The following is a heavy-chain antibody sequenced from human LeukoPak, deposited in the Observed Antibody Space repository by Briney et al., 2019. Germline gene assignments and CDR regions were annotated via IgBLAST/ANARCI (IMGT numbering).Heavy chain of an antibody. J-gene: IGHJ4*02. D-gene: IGHD3-10*01. CDR3: AKDDAWIRFGE. CDR1: GFTFSHYY. Sequence: GGSLRLSCAASGFTFSHYYMSWIRQAPGKALEWVSYITNTGSTKYYADSVKGRFTISRDNSKKTLYLEVSSLTGEDTAVYYCAKDDAWIRFGEWSQGTLVTVSS. V-gene: IGHV3-11*01. CDR2: ITNTGSTK.